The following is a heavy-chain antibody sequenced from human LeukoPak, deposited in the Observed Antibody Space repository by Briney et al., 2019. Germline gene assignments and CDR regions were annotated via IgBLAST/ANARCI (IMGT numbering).Heavy chain of an antibody. Sequence: ASVKVSCKASGYTFTGYYMHLVRQAPGQGLEWMGWINPNSGGTNYAQKFQGRVTMTRDTSISTGYMELSRLRSDDTAVYYCAREDLGYCTNGVCYGVDYWGQGTLVTVSS. CDR3: AREDLGYCTNGVCYGVDY. CDR1: GYTFTGYY. D-gene: IGHD2-8*01. V-gene: IGHV1-2*02. J-gene: IGHJ4*02. CDR2: INPNSGGT.